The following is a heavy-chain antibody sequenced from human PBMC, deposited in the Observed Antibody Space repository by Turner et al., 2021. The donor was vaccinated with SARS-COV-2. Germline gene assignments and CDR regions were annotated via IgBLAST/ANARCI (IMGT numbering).Heavy chain of an antibody. D-gene: IGHD3-10*01. V-gene: IGHV3-11*01. CDR3: AKDGGMVRGVYYGMDV. Sequence: QLVESGGGLVKPGGSLRLSCAASGFTFSDYYMSWIRQAPGKGLEWVSDISSSGDTTYYADSVKGRFTISRDNDKKSLYLQMNSLRAEDTAIYYCAKDGGMVRGVYYGMDVWGQGTTVTVSS. CDR2: ISSSGDTT. CDR1: GFTFSDYY. J-gene: IGHJ6*02.